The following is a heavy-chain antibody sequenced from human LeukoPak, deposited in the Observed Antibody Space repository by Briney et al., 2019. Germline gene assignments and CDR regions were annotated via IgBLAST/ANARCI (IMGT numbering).Heavy chain of an antibody. CDR1: GFTFSDYY. V-gene: IGHV3-11*01. CDR2: ISSSGSTI. CDR3: ARGMATITRDFDY. D-gene: IGHD5-24*01. Sequence: NPGGSLRLSCAASGFTFSDYYMSWIRQAPGKGLEWVSYISSSGSTIYYADSVKGRFTISRDSAKNSLYLQMNSLRAEDTAVYYCARGMATITRDFDYWGQGTLVTVSS. J-gene: IGHJ4*02.